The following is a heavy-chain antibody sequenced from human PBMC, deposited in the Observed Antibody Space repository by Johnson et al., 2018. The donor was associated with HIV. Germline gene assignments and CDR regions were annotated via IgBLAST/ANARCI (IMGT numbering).Heavy chain of an antibody. CDR2: ISGRGGST. V-gene: IGHV3-23*04. CDR3: AKDRSTGWYPAFDI. D-gene: IGHD6-19*01. Sequence: VQLVESGGGLAKPAWSPRLSCAASQFTFSSYYMNCVRQAPGNGLEWVSAISGRGGSTYYADSVKGRFTISRDNSKNTLYLQMNSLRAEDTALYYCAKDRSTGWYPAFDIWGQGTMVTVSS. CDR1: QFTFSSYY. J-gene: IGHJ3*02.